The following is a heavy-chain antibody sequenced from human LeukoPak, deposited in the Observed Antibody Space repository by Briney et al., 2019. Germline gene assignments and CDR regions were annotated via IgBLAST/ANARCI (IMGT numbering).Heavy chain of an antibody. CDR1: GFVFTTYY. D-gene: IGHD5-12*01. CDR3: ARELGYSGY. Sequence: GGSLRLSCAASGFVFTTYYMGWVRQAPGKGLEWVANTNQDGTEKYYVDSVKGRFTISRDNTKNSVFLQMNSLGPEDTAVYYCARELGYSGYWGQGTLVTVSS. CDR2: TNQDGTEK. J-gene: IGHJ4*02. V-gene: IGHV3-7*01.